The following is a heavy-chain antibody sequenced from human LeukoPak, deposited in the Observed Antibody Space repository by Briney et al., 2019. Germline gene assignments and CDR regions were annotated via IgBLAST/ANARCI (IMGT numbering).Heavy chain of an antibody. V-gene: IGHV4-59*01. CDR2: VYYSGST. Sequence: SETLSLTCTVSGDSISSYYWSWIRQPPGKGLEWIGYVYYSGSTNYNPSLKSRVTISVDTSKNQFSLRLSSVTAADTAVYYCATDRTGDNCFDPWGQGTLVTVSS. D-gene: IGHD3/OR15-3a*01. J-gene: IGHJ5*02. CDR3: ATDRTGDNCFDP. CDR1: GDSISSYY.